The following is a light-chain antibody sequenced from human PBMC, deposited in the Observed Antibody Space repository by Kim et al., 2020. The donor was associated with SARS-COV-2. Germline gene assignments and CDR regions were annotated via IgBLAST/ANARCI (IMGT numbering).Light chain of an antibody. Sequence: GQSITISCTGTSSDVGGYDYVSWFQQHPGKAPKLVIFDVTDRPSGVSNRFSGSKSGNTASLTISGLQAGDEADYYCSSYTSSDTLVFGGGTKVTVL. CDR2: DVT. CDR1: SSDVGGYDY. V-gene: IGLV2-14*03. J-gene: IGLJ2*01. CDR3: SSYTSSDTLV.